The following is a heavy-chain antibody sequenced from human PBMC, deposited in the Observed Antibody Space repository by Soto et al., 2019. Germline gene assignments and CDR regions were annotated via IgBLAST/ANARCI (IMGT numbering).Heavy chain of an antibody. V-gene: IGHV4-61*01. Sequence: SETLSLTCTVSGGSISSDNYYWSWIRQPPGKGLEWIGYIYYSGSTNYNPSLKSRVTISVDTSKNQFSLKLTSVTAADTAVYYCATVPRGYSSGWYTLFDYWGQGTLVTVSS. CDR2: IYYSGST. CDR3: ATVPRGYSSGWYTLFDY. CDR1: GGSISSDNYY. J-gene: IGHJ4*02. D-gene: IGHD6-19*01.